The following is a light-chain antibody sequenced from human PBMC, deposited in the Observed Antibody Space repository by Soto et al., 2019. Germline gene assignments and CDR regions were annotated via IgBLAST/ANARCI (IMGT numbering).Light chain of an antibody. CDR1: SSDVGSYDL. CDR3: CSYANGNTLL. CDR2: EVT. J-gene: IGLJ2*01. V-gene: IGLV2-23*02. Sequence: QSALTQPASVSGSPGQSITISCTGTSSDVGSYDLVSWYQHHPGTAPKLILYEVTKRPSGVSNRFSGCKSGNTASLTISGLQTEDDSHYYCCSYANGNTLLFGGGTKVTVL.